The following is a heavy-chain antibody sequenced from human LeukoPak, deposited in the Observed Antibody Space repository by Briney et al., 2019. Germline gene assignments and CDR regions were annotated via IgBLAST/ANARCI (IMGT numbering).Heavy chain of an antibody. Sequence: GGSLRLSCAASEFTFSKYWMHWVRQAPGKGLVWVSRLNSDGTYTSYADSVKGRFTMSRDNAKNTLYLQMNSLRAEDTAVYHCARGERGYSYGYGDYWGQGTLVTVSS. CDR1: EFTFSKYW. CDR3: ARGERGYSYGYGDY. D-gene: IGHD5-18*01. V-gene: IGHV3-74*01. CDR2: LNSDGTYT. J-gene: IGHJ4*02.